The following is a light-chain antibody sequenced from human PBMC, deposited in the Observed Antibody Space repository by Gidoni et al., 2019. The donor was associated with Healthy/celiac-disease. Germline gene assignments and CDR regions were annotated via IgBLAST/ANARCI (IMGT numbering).Light chain of an antibody. CDR3: QQYYSTPYT. Sequence: DIVMTQSPDSLDVSLGARATINCKSSQSVLYSSNNKNYLAWYQQKPGQPPKLLIYWASTRESGVPDRFSGSGSGTDFTLTISSLQAEDVAVYYCQQYYSTPYTFXXXTKLEIK. J-gene: IGKJ2*01. CDR2: WAS. CDR1: QSVLYSSNNKNY. V-gene: IGKV4-1*01.